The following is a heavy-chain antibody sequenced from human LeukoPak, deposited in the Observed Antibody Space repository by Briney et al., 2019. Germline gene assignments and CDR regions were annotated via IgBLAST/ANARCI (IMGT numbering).Heavy chain of an antibody. V-gene: IGHV4-59*12. D-gene: IGHD2-15*01. CDR1: GGSISSYY. CDR3: ARGGRCSGGSCYRGVHYFDY. Sequence: PSETLSLTCTVSGGSISSYYWSWIRQPPGKGLEWIGYIYYSGSTNYNPSLKSRVTISVDTSKNQFSLKLSSVTAADTAVYYCARGGRCSGGSCYRGVHYFDYWGQGTLVTVSS. CDR2: IYYSGST. J-gene: IGHJ4*02.